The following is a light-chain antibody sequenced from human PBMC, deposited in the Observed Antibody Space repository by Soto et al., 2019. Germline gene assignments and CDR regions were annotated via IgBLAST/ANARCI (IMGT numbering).Light chain of an antibody. V-gene: IGLV1-44*01. CDR3: ATWDDSLNGVV. CDR1: SXNIGTNT. CDR2: SND. J-gene: IGLJ2*01. Sequence: QSVLTQPPSASGTPGQRVSISCSGGSXNIGTNTVNWYQHLPGTAPKLLIFSNDERPSGVPDRFSGSKSGTSASLAISGLQSDDEADYYCATWDDSLNGVVFGGGTKVTVL.